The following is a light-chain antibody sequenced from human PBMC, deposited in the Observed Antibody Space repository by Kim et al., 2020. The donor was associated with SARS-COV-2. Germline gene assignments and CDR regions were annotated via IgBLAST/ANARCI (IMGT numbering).Light chain of an antibody. V-gene: IGKV3-15*01. J-gene: IGKJ1*01. CDR3: QQYENWTRT. CDR2: DAS. Sequence: EIVMTQSAATLSVSPGERVTLSCRASQSINNNLVWYQQKPGRAPRVLIYDASIRATGIPARFSGSGSGTDFTLSITSLQSEDFAVYYCQQYENWTRTFGQGTKVDIK. CDR1: QSINNN.